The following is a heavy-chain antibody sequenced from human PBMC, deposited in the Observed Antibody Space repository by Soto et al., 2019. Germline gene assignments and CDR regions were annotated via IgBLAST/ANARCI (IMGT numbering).Heavy chain of an antibody. J-gene: IGHJ6*02. Sequence: GGSLRVSSAASRLIFSPYTMNRVSQSPGKRLESVSSISNISSYIEYADSVKGRFTISGDNAENSRYMQVNSLRVEDTTVYYCARYVWSRCPKYYYYSMDVWAPGRTVTVSS. CDR3: ARYVWSRCPKYYYYSMDV. D-gene: IGHD3-16*01. CDR1: RLIFSPYT. V-gene: IGHV3-21*01. CDR2: ISNISSYI.